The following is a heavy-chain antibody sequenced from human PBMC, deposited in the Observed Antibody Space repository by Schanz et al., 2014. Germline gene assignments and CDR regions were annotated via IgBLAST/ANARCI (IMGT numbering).Heavy chain of an antibody. CDR1: GYTFTGYY. V-gene: IGHV1-2*04. Sequence: QLQLVQSGAEVKKPGASVKVSCKASGYTFTGYYMHWVRQAPGQGLEWMGWINPNSGDTNYAQKFQGWVTMTRDTSISTAYMEVSRLKSDDTAVYYCARLSVAGRPHVNYWYFDLWGRGTLVTVSS. D-gene: IGHD6-19*01. J-gene: IGHJ2*01. CDR3: ARLSVAGRPHVNYWYFDL. CDR2: INPNSGDT.